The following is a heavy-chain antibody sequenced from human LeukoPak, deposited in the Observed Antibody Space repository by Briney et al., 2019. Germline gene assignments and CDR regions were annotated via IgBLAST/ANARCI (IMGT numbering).Heavy chain of an antibody. CDR3: AKPRGIAAAGGYYFDY. V-gene: IGHV3-30*18. D-gene: IGHD6-13*01. Sequence: PGRSLRLSCAASGFTFSSYGMHWVRQAPGKGLEWVAVISYDGSNKYYADSVKGRFTISRDNSENTLYLQMNSLRAEDTAVYYCAKPRGIAAAGGYYFDYWGQGTLVTVSS. J-gene: IGHJ4*02. CDR1: GFTFSSYG. CDR2: ISYDGSNK.